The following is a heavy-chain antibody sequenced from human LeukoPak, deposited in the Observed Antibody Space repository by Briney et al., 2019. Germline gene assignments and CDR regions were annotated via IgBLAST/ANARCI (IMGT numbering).Heavy chain of an antibody. D-gene: IGHD3-22*01. CDR1: GFTFSSYE. Sequence: PGGSLRLSCAASGFTFSSYEMNWDRQAPGKGLEWVSYISSSGSTIYYADSVKGRFTISRDNAKNSLYLQMNSLRAEDTAVYYCARGSPYYYDSSGYYYDWGQGTLVTVSS. V-gene: IGHV3-48*03. J-gene: IGHJ4*02. CDR3: ARGSPYYYDSSGYYYD. CDR2: ISSSGSTI.